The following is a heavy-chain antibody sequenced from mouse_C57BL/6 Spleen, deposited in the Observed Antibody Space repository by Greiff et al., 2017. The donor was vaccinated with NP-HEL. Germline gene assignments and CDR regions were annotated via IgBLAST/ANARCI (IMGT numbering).Heavy chain of an antibody. D-gene: IGHD4-1*02. CDR2: IDPSDSYT. V-gene: IGHV1-59*01. CDR3: ARPQLGRWFAY. J-gene: IGHJ3*01. CDR1: GYTFTSYW. Sequence: VQLQQPGAELVRPGTSVKLSCKASGYTFTSYWMHWVKQRPGQGLEWIGVIDPSDSYTNYNQKFKGKATLTVDTSSSTAYMQLSSLTSEDSAVYYCARPQLGRWFAYWGQGTLVTVSA.